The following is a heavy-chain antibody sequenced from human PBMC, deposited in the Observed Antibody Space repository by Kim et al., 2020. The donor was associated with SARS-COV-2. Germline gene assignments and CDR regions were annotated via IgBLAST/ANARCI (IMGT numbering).Heavy chain of an antibody. CDR1: GFTFRSYA. J-gene: IGHJ4*02. V-gene: IGHV3-30*04. Sequence: GGSLRLSCAASGFTFRSYAMHWVRQAPGKGLEWVAVVSNDGSAEQYVDSVRGRFTISRDNSENTLYLRMNSLRPEDTAVYYCGSQRGSGRSITGDCDYWGQGTLFTVSS. D-gene: IGHD3-10*01. CDR2: VSNDGSAE. CDR3: GSQRGSGRSITGDCDY.